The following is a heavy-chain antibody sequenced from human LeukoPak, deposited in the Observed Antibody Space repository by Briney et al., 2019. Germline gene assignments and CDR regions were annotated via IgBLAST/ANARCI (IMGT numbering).Heavy chain of an antibody. D-gene: IGHD5-18*01. V-gene: IGHV4-39*01. J-gene: IGHJ4*01. CDR1: GGSISSTNYY. Sequence: SETLSLTCTVSGGSISSTNYYWGWVRQPPGKGLEWIGTIYYNERTYYNPSLKSRVAISVDTSKNQLSLNLSSVTAADTAVYYCAMDTTVVERFDYWGQGTLVTVSS. CDR2: IYYNERT. CDR3: AMDTTVVERFDY.